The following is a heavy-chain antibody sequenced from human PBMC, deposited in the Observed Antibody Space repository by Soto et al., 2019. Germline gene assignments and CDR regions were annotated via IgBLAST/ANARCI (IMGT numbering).Heavy chain of an antibody. CDR3: ARDLFLSSSYEDYGDFQH. CDR2: IWYDGSNK. V-gene: IGHV3-33*01. J-gene: IGHJ1*01. CDR1: GFTFSSYG. D-gene: IGHD6-13*01. Sequence: PGGSLRLSCAASGFTFSSYGMHWVRQAPGKGLEWVAVIWYDGSNKYYADSVKGRFTISRDNSKNTLYLQMNSLRAEDTAVYYCARDLFLSSSYEDYGDFQHWGQGTLVTVSS.